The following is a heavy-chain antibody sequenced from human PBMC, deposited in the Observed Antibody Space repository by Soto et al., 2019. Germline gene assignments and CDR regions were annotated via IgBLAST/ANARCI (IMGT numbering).Heavy chain of an antibody. CDR2: ISGTGVPT. V-gene: IGHV3-23*01. J-gene: IGHJ5*02. CDR3: AKSFCSSSSCFFLWVDP. D-gene: IGHD2-2*01. CDR1: GFDFSSYA. Sequence: GGSLRLSFAASGFDFSSYAMSWVRQAPGKGLECISLISGTGVPTLYAESVKGRFSVSRDNSKDTLFLEMNNLGVDDTAMYYCAKSFCSSSSCFFLWVDPWGPGTLVTVSS.